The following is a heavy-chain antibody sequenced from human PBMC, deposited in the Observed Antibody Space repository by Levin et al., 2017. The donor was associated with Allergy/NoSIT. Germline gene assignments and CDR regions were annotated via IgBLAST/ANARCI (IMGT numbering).Heavy chain of an antibody. V-gene: IGHV3-23*01. CDR1: GFTFSSYA. D-gene: IGHD5-12*01. J-gene: IGHJ4*02. CDR3: ATDRRGYSGYDYHYFDY. Sequence: GGSLRLSCAASGFTFSSYAMSWVRQAPGKGLEWVSAISGSGGSTYYADSVKGRFTISRDNSKNTLYLQMNSLRAEDTAVYYCATDRRGYSGYDYHYFDYWGQGTLVTVSS. CDR2: ISGSGGST.